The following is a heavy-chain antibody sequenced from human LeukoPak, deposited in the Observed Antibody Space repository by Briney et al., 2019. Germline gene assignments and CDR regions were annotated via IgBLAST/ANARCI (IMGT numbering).Heavy chain of an antibody. D-gene: IGHD2-8*01. V-gene: IGHV3-30*04. CDR1: GFTFSSYV. CDR2: IPYDGSTK. J-gene: IGHJ4*02. Sequence: PGRSVRLPCAASGFTFSSYVMHWARQAPGKGLEWVAVIPYDGSTKYYAHSVKGRLTISRDNSKNSPYLQMISLRAEDTAVYDCARENGFYYWGQRTLVTVSS. CDR3: ARENGFYY.